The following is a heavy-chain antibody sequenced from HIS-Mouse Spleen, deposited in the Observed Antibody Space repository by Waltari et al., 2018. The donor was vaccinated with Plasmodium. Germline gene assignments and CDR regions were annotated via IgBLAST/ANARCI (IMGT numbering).Heavy chain of an antibody. Sequence: QVQLVQSGAEVKKPGASVKVSCKTSGYTFTGYYMHWVRQAPGQGLEWMGWIHPNSGGTNYAQKFQGRVTMTRDTSISTAYMELSRRRSDDTAVYYCARAFGIGDRRYFDLWGRGALVTVSS. J-gene: IGHJ2*01. V-gene: IGHV1-2*02. D-gene: IGHD3-16*01. CDR3: ARAFGIGDRRYFDL. CDR2: IHPNSGGT. CDR1: GYTFTGYY.